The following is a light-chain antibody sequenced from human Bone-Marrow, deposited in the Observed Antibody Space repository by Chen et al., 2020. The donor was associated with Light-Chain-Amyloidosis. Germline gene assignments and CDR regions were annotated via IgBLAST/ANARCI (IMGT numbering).Light chain of an antibody. J-gene: IGKJ3*01. CDR1: QSVNNH. V-gene: IGKV3-15*01. CDR2: GAS. Sequence: EIVMTQSPVTLSVSPGERATHSCRASQSVNNHLAWYQQNPGQTPRLLIYGASTRAPATPTRISGSGSGTEFTLTISSLKSEDVAVYYCQQYYDWPTFGPGTKVHI. CDR3: QQYYDWPT.